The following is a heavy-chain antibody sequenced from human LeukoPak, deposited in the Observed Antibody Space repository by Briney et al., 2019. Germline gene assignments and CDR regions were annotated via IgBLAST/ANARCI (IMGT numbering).Heavy chain of an antibody. CDR1: GGSISSSSYY. Sequence: PSETLSLTCTVSGGSISSSSYYWGWIRQPPGKGLEWIGSMYYSGSTYYNPSLKSRVTISVDTSKNQFSLKLSSVTAADTAVYYCARQRRYCSGGSCYGDYYYYYMDVWGKGTTVTISS. CDR3: ARQRRYCSGGSCYGDYYYYYMDV. D-gene: IGHD2-15*01. J-gene: IGHJ6*03. V-gene: IGHV4-39*01. CDR2: MYYSGST.